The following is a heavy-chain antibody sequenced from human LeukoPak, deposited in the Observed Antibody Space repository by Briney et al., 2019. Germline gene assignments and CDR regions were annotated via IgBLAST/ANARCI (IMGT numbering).Heavy chain of an antibody. D-gene: IGHD2-21*01. CDR1: GGSISSYY. Sequence: SETPSLTCTVSGGSISSYYWSWIRQPPGKGLEWIGYIYYSGSTNYNPSLKSRVTISVDTSKNQFSLKLSSVTAADTAVYYCARLVGIRGAFDIWGQGTMVTVSS. J-gene: IGHJ3*02. CDR2: IYYSGST. V-gene: IGHV4-59*01. CDR3: ARLVGIRGAFDI.